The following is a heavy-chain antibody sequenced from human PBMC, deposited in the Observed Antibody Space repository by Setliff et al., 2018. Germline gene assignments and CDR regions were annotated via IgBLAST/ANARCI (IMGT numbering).Heavy chain of an antibody. CDR2: ISAYNINT. CDR1: GYSFGNYG. V-gene: IGHV1-18*01. CDR3: ASHHCSSTSCYVLSPDY. D-gene: IGHD2-2*01. Sequence: GASVKVSCKASGYSFGNYGMSWVRQAPGQGLEWMGWISAYNINTNYAKKFQGRVTMTTDTSANIAYMELRSLRSDDTAVYYCASHHCSSTSCYVLSPDYWGQGTLVTVSS. J-gene: IGHJ4*02.